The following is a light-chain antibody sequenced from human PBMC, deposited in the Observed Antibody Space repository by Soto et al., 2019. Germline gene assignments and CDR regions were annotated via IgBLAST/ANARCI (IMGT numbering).Light chain of an antibody. CDR2: GAS. CDR1: QAIGND. Sequence: DIQLTQFPSFLSASVGDTVTITCRASQAIGNDLAWYQQKPGKAPQLLIYGASTLQSGVPSRFSGSGSGTEFTLTRNSLQPEDFATYSCPQLRNYPLIPFGQGTRLEFK. J-gene: IGKJ5*01. CDR3: PQLRNYPLIP. V-gene: IGKV1-9*01.